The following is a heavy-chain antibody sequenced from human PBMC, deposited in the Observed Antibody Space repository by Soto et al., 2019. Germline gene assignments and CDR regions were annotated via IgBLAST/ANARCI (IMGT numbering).Heavy chain of an antibody. Sequence: PSETLSLTCTVSGGSVSSYYWSWVRQPAGKGLEWIGRGYTSGKNNYNPSLKSRVTLSVDTSKNQFSLKLSSVTAADSAVSYCARVHMVTIVRGALDRGNSSYGLDVWGQGTTVTVSS. CDR1: GGSVSSYY. CDR2: GYTSGKN. J-gene: IGHJ6*02. CDR3: ARVHMVTIVRGALDRGNSSYGLDV. V-gene: IGHV4-4*07. D-gene: IGHD3-10*01.